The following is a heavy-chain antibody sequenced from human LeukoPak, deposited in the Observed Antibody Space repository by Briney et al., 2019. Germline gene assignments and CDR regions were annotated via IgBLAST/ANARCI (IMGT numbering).Heavy chain of an antibody. V-gene: IGHV3-53*01. D-gene: IGHD2-15*01. CDR3: ARVDWGQRFGGAIDI. J-gene: IGHJ3*02. Sequence: GGSLRLSCAASGFTVSSNYMTWVRQAPGKGLEWVSVVYSGGTTSYADSVKGRFTISRDNSKNMVYLQMNSLRTEDTAVYYCARVDWGQRFGGAIDIWGQGTMVIVSS. CDR1: GFTVSSNY. CDR2: VYSGGTT.